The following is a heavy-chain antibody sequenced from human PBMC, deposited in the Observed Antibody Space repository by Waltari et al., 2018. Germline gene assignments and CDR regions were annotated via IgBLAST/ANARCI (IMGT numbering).Heavy chain of an antibody. CDR2: MQYRGST. CDR1: GGSISTNYN. D-gene: IGHD4-17*01. V-gene: IGHV4-39*01. Sequence: QVQLQESGPGLVKPSETLSLTCTVTGGSISTNYNWGWIRQPPGKGLEWMGNMQYRGSTFYNPSLESRVTISLDTWKNQFSLRLSSVGAADTAVYFCGRIAFGDEGGYFQYWGQGTLVTVSS. CDR3: GRIAFGDEGGYFQY. J-gene: IGHJ1*01.